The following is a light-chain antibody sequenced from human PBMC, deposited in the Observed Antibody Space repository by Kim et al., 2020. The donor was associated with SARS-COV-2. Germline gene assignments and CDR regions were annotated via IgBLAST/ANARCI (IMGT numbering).Light chain of an antibody. V-gene: IGKV1-39*01. CDR2: AAS. J-gene: IGKJ4*01. CDR3: QESYSTT. Sequence: QSIKNYLNWYQQRPGEAPRLLIYAASNLQSGVPSRFSGSGSGTDFTLTISSLQPEDFATYYCQESYSTTFGGGTKVDIK. CDR1: QSIKNY.